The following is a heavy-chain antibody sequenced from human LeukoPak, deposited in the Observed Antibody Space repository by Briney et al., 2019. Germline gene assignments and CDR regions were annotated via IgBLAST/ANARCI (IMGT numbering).Heavy chain of an antibody. J-gene: IGHJ4*02. CDR2: ISSSSSYI. CDR3: ARDLYRIVVVPHYFDY. D-gene: IGHD3-22*01. CDR1: GFTFSSSS. V-gene: IGHV3-21*01. Sequence: PGGSLRLSCAASGFTFSSSSMSWVRQAPGKGLEWVSSISSSSSYIYYADSLKGRFTISRDNAKNSLYLQMNSLRAEDTAVYYCARDLYRIVVVPHYFDYWGQGTLVTVSS.